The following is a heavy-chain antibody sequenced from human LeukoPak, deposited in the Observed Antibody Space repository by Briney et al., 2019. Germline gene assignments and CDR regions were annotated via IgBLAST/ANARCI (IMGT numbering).Heavy chain of an antibody. Sequence: ASVKVSCTASGYTFTSYGISWVRQTPGQGLERMGWISAYNGNTNYAQKLQGRVTMTTDTSTSTAYMELRSLRSDDTAVYYCARDRSSSWPGPYYYYGMDVWGKGTTVTVSS. CDR2: ISAYNGNT. J-gene: IGHJ6*04. D-gene: IGHD6-13*01. V-gene: IGHV1-18*04. CDR1: GYTFTSYG. CDR3: ARDRSSSWPGPYYYYGMDV.